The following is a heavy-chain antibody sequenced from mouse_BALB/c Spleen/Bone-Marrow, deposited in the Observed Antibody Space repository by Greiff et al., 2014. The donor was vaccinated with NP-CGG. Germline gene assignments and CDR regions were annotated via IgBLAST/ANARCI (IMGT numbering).Heavy chain of an antibody. D-gene: IGHD2-14*01. J-gene: IGHJ3*01. V-gene: IGHV1S56*01. Sequence: QVHVKQSGPELVKPGASVRISCKASGYTFTSYYIHWVKQRPGQGLEWIGWIYPGSVNTKYNEKFKDKATLTADKSSSTAYMQLSSLTSEDSAVYFCARGGYDGAWFTYWGQGTLVTVSA. CDR2: IYPGSVNT. CDR1: GYTFTSYY. CDR3: ARGGYDGAWFTY.